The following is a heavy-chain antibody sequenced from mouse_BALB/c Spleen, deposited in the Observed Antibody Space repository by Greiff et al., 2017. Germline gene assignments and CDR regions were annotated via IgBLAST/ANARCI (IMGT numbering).Heavy chain of an antibody. CDR2: INPSNGGT. CDR1: GYTFTSYY. Sequence: QVHVKQPGAELVKPGASVKLSCKASGYTFTSYYMYWVKQRPGQGLEWIGGINPSNGGTNFNEKFKSKATLTVDKSSSTAYMQLSSLTSEDSAVYYCTRSGRSVLDYWGQGTTLTVSS. CDR3: TRSGRSVLDY. J-gene: IGHJ2*01. D-gene: IGHD3-1*01. V-gene: IGHV1S81*02.